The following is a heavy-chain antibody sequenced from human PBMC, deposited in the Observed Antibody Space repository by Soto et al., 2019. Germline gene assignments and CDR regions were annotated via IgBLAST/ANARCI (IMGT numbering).Heavy chain of an antibody. CDR3: ARGTYSGPAYGMDV. J-gene: IGHJ6*02. CDR2: ISPRTGSA. V-gene: IGHV1-2*02. Sequence: GASVKVSCKASGYTFSDYYIHWVRQAPGQGLEWMGWISPRTGSANFAQRFQGRVSMTRDTSITTAYMELRRLKSDDTAVYYCARGTYSGPAYGMDVGGQGTKVKVSS. D-gene: IGHD2-15*01. CDR1: GYTFSDYY.